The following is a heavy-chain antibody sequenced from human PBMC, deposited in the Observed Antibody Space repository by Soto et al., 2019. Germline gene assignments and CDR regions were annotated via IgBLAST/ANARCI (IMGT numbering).Heavy chain of an antibody. J-gene: IGHJ5*02. Sequence: QVHLVESGGGVVQPGRSLRLSCAAGYSFVYGMHWVRQAPGKGLEWVSFISYDGSNKYYADSVKGRFTVSIDNSRNTVFLEMDRLRIEDTAVYYCAKAGGKVSTPFDPWCQGTLVTVSP. V-gene: IGHV3-30*18. CDR3: AKAGGKVSTPFDP. CDR2: ISYDGSNK. D-gene: IGHD2-8*01. CDR1: GYSFVYG.